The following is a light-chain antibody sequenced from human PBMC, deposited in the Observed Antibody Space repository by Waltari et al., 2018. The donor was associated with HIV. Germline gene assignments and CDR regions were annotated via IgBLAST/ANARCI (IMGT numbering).Light chain of an antibody. CDR2: DIS. CDR3: QQYTYWPLT. V-gene: IGKV3-15*01. J-gene: IGKJ4*01. CDR1: QNVNKH. Sequence: EIQMTQSPATLSVSPGERATTSCRASQNVNKHLAWYQQKLGQPPRLLIYDISTRAPGIPARFSASGSGTEFTLTISSLQSEDFGVYYCQQYTYWPLTFGGGTKVEIQ.